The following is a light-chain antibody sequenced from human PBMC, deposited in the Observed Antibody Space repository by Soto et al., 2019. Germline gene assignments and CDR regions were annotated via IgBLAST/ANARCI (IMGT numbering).Light chain of an antibody. J-gene: IGKJ1*01. V-gene: IGKV3-20*01. CDR1: QSVSSSY. Sequence: EIVLTQSPGTLSLSPGERATLSCRASQSVSSSYLAWYQQKPGQAPRLLIYDASSRATGIPDRFSGSGSGTDFTLTIRRLEPEDFAVYYCQQYGISPRTFGQGTKVEIK. CDR3: QQYGISPRT. CDR2: DAS.